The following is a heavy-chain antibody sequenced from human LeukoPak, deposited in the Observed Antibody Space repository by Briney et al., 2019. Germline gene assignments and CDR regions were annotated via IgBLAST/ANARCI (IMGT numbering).Heavy chain of an antibody. CDR3: ARDSCSGGSCYSSWFDP. Sequence: SETLSLTCTVSGGSISSGSYYWSWIRQPAGKGLEWIGRIYTSGSTNYNPSLKSRVTISVDTSKNQFSLKLSSVTAADTAVYYCARDSCSGGSCYSSWFDPWAREPWSPSPQ. D-gene: IGHD2-15*01. J-gene: IGHJ5*02. V-gene: IGHV4-61*02. CDR2: IYTSGST. CDR1: GGSISSGSYY.